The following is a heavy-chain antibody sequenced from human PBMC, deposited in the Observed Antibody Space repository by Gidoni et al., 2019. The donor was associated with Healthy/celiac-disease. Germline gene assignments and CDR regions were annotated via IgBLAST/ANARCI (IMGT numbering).Heavy chain of an antibody. D-gene: IGHD3-22*01. Sequence: QVQLVESGGGWVPPGRSLRLSCAAAGFTFSSYGMHWVRQAPGKGLEWVAVISYDGSNKYYADSVKGRFTISRDNSKNTLYLQMNSLRAEDTAVYYCAKDYYDSSGYAMGLEPYYFDYWGQGTLVTVSS. V-gene: IGHV3-30*18. CDR2: ISYDGSNK. CDR3: AKDYYDSSGYAMGLEPYYFDY. CDR1: GFTFSSYG. J-gene: IGHJ4*02.